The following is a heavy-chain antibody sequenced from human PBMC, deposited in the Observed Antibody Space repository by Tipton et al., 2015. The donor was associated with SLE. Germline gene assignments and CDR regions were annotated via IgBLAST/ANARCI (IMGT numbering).Heavy chain of an antibody. V-gene: IGHV4-4*07. Sequence: LRLSCTVSGASVSNYYWSWVRQPAGKGLEWIGRVYISGSGSITYNPSLKSRVTMSVDTSKNQFSLKVSSVTAADTAVYYCARRLNWNCLDYWGQGTLVTVSS. CDR1: GASVSNYY. CDR2: VYISGSGSI. CDR3: ARRLNWNCLDY. D-gene: IGHD1-7*01. J-gene: IGHJ4*02.